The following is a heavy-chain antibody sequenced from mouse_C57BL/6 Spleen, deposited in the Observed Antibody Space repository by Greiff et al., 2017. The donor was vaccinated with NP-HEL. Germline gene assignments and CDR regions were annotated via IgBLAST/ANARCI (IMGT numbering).Heavy chain of an antibody. D-gene: IGHD2-1*01. CDR1: GYTFTSYW. Sequence: QVQLQQPGAELVKPGASVKLSCKASGYTFTSYWMHWVKQRPGQGLEWIGMIHPNSGSTNYNEKFKSKATLTVDKSSSTAYMQLSSLTSEDSAVYYCARWIEVPLYGNFAYWGQGTLVTVSA. CDR2: IHPNSGST. CDR3: ARWIEVPLYGNFAY. J-gene: IGHJ3*01. V-gene: IGHV1-64*01.